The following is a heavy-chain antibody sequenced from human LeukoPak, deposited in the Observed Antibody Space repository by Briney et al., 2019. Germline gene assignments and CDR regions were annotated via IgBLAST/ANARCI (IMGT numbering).Heavy chain of an antibody. Sequence: SETLSLTCAVYGGSFSGYYWSWIRQPPGKGLEWIGEINHSGSTNYNPSLKSRVTISVDTSKNQFSLKLSSVTAADTAVYYCARFMAVAGGGGFDYWGQGTLVTVSS. CDR1: GGSFSGYY. J-gene: IGHJ4*02. CDR2: INHSGST. D-gene: IGHD6-19*01. CDR3: ARFMAVAGGGGFDY. V-gene: IGHV4-34*01.